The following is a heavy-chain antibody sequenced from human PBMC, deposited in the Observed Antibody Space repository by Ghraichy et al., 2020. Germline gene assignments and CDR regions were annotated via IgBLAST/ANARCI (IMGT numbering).Heavy chain of an antibody. J-gene: IGHJ6*02. D-gene: IGHD6-6*01. V-gene: IGHV6-1*01. Sequence: SQTLSLTCAISGDSVSSNSAAWNWIRQSPSRGLEWLGRTYYRSKWYNDYAVSVKSRITINPDTSKNQFSLQLNSVTPEDTAVYYCARVRGYSSSSSSSHYGMDVWGQGTTVTVSS. CDR1: GDSVSSNSAA. CDR3: ARVRGYSSSSSSSHYGMDV. CDR2: TYYRSKWYN.